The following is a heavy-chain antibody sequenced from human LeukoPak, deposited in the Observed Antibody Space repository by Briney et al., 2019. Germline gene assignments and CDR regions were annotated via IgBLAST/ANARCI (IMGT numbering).Heavy chain of an antibody. D-gene: IGHD2-2*01. CDR1: GLTFSSYA. CDR3: AKATPDIVVVPAAHMGGFDY. CDR2: ISGSGGST. V-gene: IGHV3-23*01. J-gene: IGHJ4*02. Sequence: GGSLRLSCAASGLTFSSYAMSWVRQAPGKGLEWVSAISGSGGSTYYADSVKGRFTISGDNSKNTLYLQMNSLRAEDTAVYYCAKATPDIVVVPAAHMGGFDYWGQGTLVTVSS.